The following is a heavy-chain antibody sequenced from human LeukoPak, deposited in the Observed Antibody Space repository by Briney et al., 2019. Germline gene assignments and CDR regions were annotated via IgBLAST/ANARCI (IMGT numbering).Heavy chain of an antibody. V-gene: IGHV1-18*01. J-gene: IGHJ5*02. D-gene: IGHD6-13*01. CDR2: ISAYNGNT. CDR3: ARDPQWQRLVRGRNWFDP. CDR1: GYTFTSYG. Sequence: ASVKVSCKASGYTFTSYGISWVRQAPGQGLEWMGWISAYNGNTNYAQKLQGRVTMTTDTSTSTAYMELRSLRSDDTAVYYCARDPQWQRLVRGRNWFDPWGQGTLVTVSS.